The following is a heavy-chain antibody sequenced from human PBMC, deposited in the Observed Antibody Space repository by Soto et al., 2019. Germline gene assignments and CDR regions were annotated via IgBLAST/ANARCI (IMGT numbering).Heavy chain of an antibody. CDR3: SRGAGIIAAAAHVGGGGYYYYGMDV. CDR1: GYTFTGYY. D-gene: IGHD3-10*01. Sequence: QVQLVQSGAEVKKPGASVKVSCKASGYTFTGYYMHWVRQAPGQGLEWMGWINPNSGGTNYAQKFQGRVTMTRDTSISTHYLEQRRLGSDDQAVYYCSRGAGIIAAAAHVGGGGYYYYGMDVWGQGTTVTVSS. J-gene: IGHJ6*02. V-gene: IGHV1-2*02. CDR2: INPNSGGT.